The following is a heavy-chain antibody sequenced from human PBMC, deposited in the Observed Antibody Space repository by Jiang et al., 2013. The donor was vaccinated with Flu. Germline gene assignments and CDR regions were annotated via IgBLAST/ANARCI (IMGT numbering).Heavy chain of an antibody. CDR2: INPNSGGT. Sequence: EVKKPGASVKVSCKASGYTFTGYYMHWVRQAPGQGLEWMGWINPNSGGTNYAQKFQGRVTMTRDTSISTAYMELSRLRSDDTAVYYCARRIEYSSSPGAFDIWGQGTMVTVSS. D-gene: IGHD6-6*01. CDR1: GYTFTGYY. CDR3: ARRIEYSSSPGAFDI. J-gene: IGHJ3*02. V-gene: IGHV1-2*02.